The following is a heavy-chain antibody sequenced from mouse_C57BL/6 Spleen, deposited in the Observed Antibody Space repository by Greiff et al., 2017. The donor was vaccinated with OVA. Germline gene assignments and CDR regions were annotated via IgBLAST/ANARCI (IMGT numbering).Heavy chain of an antibody. J-gene: IGHJ2*01. CDR1: GYSITSGYD. CDR3: ARGNSDFDY. Sequence: EVQVVESGPGMVKPSQSLSLTCTVTGYSITSGYDWHWIRHFPGNKLEWMGYISYSGSTNYNPSLKSRISITHDTSKNHFFLKLNSVTTEDTATYYCARGNSDFDYWGQGTTLTVSS. V-gene: IGHV3-1*01. CDR2: ISYSGST.